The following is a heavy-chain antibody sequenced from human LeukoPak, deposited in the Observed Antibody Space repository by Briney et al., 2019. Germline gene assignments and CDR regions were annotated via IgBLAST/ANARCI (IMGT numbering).Heavy chain of an antibody. D-gene: IGHD6-19*01. CDR1: GFTFSSYG. Sequence: GGSLRLSCAASGFTFSSYGMQWVREAPGKGLEWVAVISYVVSNKSYSDSVQGRFTISRDNSNNPLYLQMHSLRAEDTAVYYCAKSLMYSSGWYSYYGMDVWGQGTTVTVSS. J-gene: IGHJ6*02. CDR2: ISYVVSNK. V-gene: IGHV3-30*18. CDR3: AKSLMYSSGWYSYYGMDV.